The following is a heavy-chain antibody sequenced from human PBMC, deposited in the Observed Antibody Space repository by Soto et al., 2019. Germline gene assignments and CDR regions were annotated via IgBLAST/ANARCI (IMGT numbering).Heavy chain of an antibody. CDR1: GFTFSDYY. CDR3: ARDHPSNYGDSSPEDY. CDR2: ISSSGSTI. Sequence: GGSLRLSCAASGFTFSDYYMSWIRQAPGKGLEWVSYISSSGSTIYYADSVKGRFTISRDNAKNSLYLQMNSLRAEDTAVYYCARDHPSNYGDSSPEDYWGQGTLVTVSS. V-gene: IGHV3-11*01. D-gene: IGHD4-17*01. J-gene: IGHJ4*02.